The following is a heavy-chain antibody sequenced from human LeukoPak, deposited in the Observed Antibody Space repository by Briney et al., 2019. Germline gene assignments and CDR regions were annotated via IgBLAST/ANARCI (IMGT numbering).Heavy chain of an antibody. V-gene: IGHV3-30*03. J-gene: IGHJ4*02. CDR1: GFTFSSYW. D-gene: IGHD1-26*01. CDR3: ARENEWELSKGFDY. Sequence: GGSLRLSCAASGFTFSSYWMHWVRQAPGKGLEWVAVISYDGSNKYYADSVKGRFTISRDNSKNTLYLQMNSLRAEDTAVYYCARENEWELSKGFDYWGQGTLVTVSS. CDR2: ISYDGSNK.